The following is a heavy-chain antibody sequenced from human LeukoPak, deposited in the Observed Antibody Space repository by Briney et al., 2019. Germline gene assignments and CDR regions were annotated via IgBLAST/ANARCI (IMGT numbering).Heavy chain of an antibody. CDR3: ARLRYNDFWSGHWKYYYYMDV. CDR1: GITFSDHY. D-gene: IGHD3-3*01. V-gene: IGHV3-11*04. CDR2: ISSGGDSI. J-gene: IGHJ6*03. Sequence: GGSLRLSCAASGITFSDHYMSWIRQAPGKGLEWLSYISSGGDSIYYADSVKGRFTISRDNAKNSVSLQMNSLRAEDTALYYCARLRYNDFWSGHWKYYYYMDVWGKGTTVTVSS.